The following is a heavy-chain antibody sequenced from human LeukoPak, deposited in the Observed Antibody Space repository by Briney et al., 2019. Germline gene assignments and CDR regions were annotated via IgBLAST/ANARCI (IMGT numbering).Heavy chain of an antibody. D-gene: IGHD3-3*01. CDR1: GGSISSYY. V-gene: IGHV4-59*01. CDR3: AREDHDFWSGSPGRAFDI. Sequence: SETLSLTCTVSGGSISSYYWSWIRQPPGKGLEWIGYIYYSGSTNYNPSLKSRVTISVDTSKNQFSLKLSSVTAADTAVYYCAREDHDFWSGSPGRAFDIWGQGTMVTVSS. J-gene: IGHJ3*02. CDR2: IYYSGST.